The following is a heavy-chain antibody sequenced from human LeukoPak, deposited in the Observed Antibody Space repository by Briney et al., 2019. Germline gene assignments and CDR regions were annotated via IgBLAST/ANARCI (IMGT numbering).Heavy chain of an antibody. CDR2: IDHNGNVN. CDR1: GFTFSSYW. V-gene: IGHV3-7*03. J-gene: IGHJ6*02. D-gene: IGHD3-16*01. Sequence: GGSLRLSCAASGFTFSSYWMNWARQAPGKGLEWVASIDHNGNVNYYVDSVKGRFTISRDNAKNSLYLQMSNLRAEDTAVYFCARGGGLDVWGQGATVTVSS. CDR3: ARGGGLDV.